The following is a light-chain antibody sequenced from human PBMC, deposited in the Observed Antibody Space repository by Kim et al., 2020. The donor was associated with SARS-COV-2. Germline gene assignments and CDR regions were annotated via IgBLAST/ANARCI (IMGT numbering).Light chain of an antibody. Sequence: QSVLTQPPSVSAAPGQKVTISCSGSSSNIGNNYVSWYQQLPGTAPKLLIYDNNKRPSGIPDRFSGSKSGTSATLGITGLQTGDEADYHCGTWDSSLSAYVFATGTKVTVL. V-gene: IGLV1-51*01. CDR3: GTWDSSLSAYV. CDR2: DNN. CDR1: SSNIGNNY. J-gene: IGLJ1*01.